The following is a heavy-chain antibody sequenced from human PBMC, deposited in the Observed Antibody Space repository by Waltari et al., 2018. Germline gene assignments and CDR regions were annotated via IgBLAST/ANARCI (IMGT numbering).Heavy chain of an antibody. V-gene: IGHV3-21*01. CDR3: ARGDGYNVYYFDY. D-gene: IGHD2-21*01. J-gene: IGHJ4*02. Sequence: EVQLVESGGGLVKPGGYLRRSCAASGFTFSSYSMNWVRQAPGKGLEWVSSISCSSSYIYYADSVKGRFTISRDNAKNSLYLQMNSLRAEDTAVYYCARGDGYNVYYFDYWGQGTLVTVSS. CDR2: ISCSSSYI. CDR1: GFTFSSYS.